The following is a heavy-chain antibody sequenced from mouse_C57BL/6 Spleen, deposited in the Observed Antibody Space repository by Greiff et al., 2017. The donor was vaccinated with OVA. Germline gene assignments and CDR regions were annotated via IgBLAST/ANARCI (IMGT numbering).Heavy chain of an antibody. CDR3: TGGGAGGGGNYWYFDV. Sequence: QVQLQQSGAELVRPGASVTLSCKASGYTFTDYEMHWVKQTPVHGLEWIGAIDPETGGTAYNQKFKGKAILTADKSSSTAYMELRSLTSEDSAVYYCTGGGAGGGGNYWYFDVWGTGTTVTVSS. V-gene: IGHV1-15*01. CDR1: GYTFTDYE. D-gene: IGHD2-1*01. J-gene: IGHJ1*03. CDR2: IDPETGGT.